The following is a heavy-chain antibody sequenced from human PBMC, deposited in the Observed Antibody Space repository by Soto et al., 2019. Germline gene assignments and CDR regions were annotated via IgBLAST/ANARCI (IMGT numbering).Heavy chain of an antibody. CDR2: FIPIFRTL. D-gene: IGHD3-9*01. CDR3: ARDEGGYDILTGYYKAHHFDY. V-gene: IGHV1-69*01. CDR1: GGIFGSHG. J-gene: IGHJ4*02. Sequence: QVQLIQSEAEVKKPGSSVRVSCTASGGIFGSHGFSWVRQAPGQRLEWVGGFIPIFRTLTYTEKFQARVRIAADESTNTVYLDLSSLTSEDTAVYYCARDEGGYDILTGYYKAHHFDYWGQGVPVTVSS.